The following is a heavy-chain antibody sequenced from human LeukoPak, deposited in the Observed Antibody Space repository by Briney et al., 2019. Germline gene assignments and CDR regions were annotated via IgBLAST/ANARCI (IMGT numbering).Heavy chain of an antibody. D-gene: IGHD3-3*01. J-gene: IGHJ5*02. CDR1: GYTFTGYY. CDR3: ARGANYDFWSGYWSLYNWFDP. CDR2: INPSGGST. Sequence: ASVKVSCKASGYTFTGYYMHWVRQAPGQGLEWMGIINPSGGSTSYAQKFQGRVTMTRDTSTSTVYMELSSLRSEDTAVYYCARGANYDFWSGYWSLYNWFDPWGQGTLVTVSS. V-gene: IGHV1-46*01.